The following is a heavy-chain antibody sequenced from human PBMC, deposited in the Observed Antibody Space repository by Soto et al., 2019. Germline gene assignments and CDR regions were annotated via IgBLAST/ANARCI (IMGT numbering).Heavy chain of an antibody. Sequence: SETLSLTCTVSGGSISSGGYYWSWIRQHPGKGLEWIGYIYYSGSTYYNPSLKSRVTISVDTSKNQFSLKLSSVTAADTAVYYCARETAVTPQTREFDYWGQGTLVTVSS. CDR2: IYYSGST. CDR1: GGSISSGGYY. J-gene: IGHJ4*02. D-gene: IGHD4-17*01. V-gene: IGHV4-31*03. CDR3: ARETAVTPQTREFDY.